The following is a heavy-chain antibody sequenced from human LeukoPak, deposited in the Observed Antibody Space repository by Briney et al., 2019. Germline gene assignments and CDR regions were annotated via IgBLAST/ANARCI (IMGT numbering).Heavy chain of an antibody. Sequence: PGRSLRLSCAASGFTFSSSGMHWVRQAPGEGLEWVAVIFYDGSNKYYADSVKGRFTISRDNSKNTLYLQMNNLRAEDTAVYYCARELTGSTSHYYYYYGMDVWGQGTTVTVSS. CDR1: GFTFSSSG. J-gene: IGHJ6*02. CDR3: ARELTGSTSHYYYYYGMDV. CDR2: IFYDGSNK. V-gene: IGHV3-33*01. D-gene: IGHD1-7*01.